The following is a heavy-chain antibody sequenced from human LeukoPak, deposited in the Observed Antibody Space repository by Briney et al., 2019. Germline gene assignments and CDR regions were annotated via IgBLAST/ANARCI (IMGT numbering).Heavy chain of an antibody. V-gene: IGHV3-48*03. CDR3: ARTMTTEGFDP. CDR2: ISSSGSTI. Sequence: GGSLRLSCAASGFTFSSYEMNWVRQAPGKRLEWVSYISSSGSTIYYADSVKGRFTISRDNAKNSRYLQMNSTRAEDTAFYYCARTMTTEGFDPWGQGTLVTVSS. J-gene: IGHJ5*02. CDR1: GFTFSSYE. D-gene: IGHD4-17*01.